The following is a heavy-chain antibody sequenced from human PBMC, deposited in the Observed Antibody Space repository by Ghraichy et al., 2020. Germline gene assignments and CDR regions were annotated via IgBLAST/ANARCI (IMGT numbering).Heavy chain of an antibody. J-gene: IGHJ3*02. D-gene: IGHD2/OR15-2a*01. CDR1: GFTFSSHW. CDR2: INQDGSEK. V-gene: IGHV3-7*03. Sequence: GGSLRLSCAASGFTFSSHWMHWVRQGPGKRLEWVARINQDGSEKYYVDSVKGRFTISIDNAKNSVYLEMNSLRVEDTAVYYCARGTNSALDIWGQGTMVTISS. CDR3: ARGTNSALDI.